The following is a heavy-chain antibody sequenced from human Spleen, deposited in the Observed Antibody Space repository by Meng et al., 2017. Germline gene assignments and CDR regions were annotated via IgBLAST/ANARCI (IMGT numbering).Heavy chain of an antibody. D-gene: IGHD6-13*01. Sequence: VKLVQSGTEVKRPGASVEVSCKTSGYTFSGYYTHCVRQAPGQGLEWMGRINPNNGDTNYAQKFQGRVTLTRDTSISTAYMDLSGLRSDDTAVYYCARDEDISAAGKLFGDYWGQGTLVTVSS. CDR2: INPNNGDT. J-gene: IGHJ4*02. CDR3: ARDEDISAAGKLFGDY. CDR1: GYTFSGYY. V-gene: IGHV1-2*06.